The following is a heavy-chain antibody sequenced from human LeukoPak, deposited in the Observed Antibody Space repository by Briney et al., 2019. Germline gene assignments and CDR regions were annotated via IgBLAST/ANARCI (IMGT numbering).Heavy chain of an antibody. CDR3: AREVLRYSDY. Sequence: PGGSLRLSCAASGFTFSSYAMNWVRQAPGRGLEWVSYISSSSSTIYYTDSVKGRFSISRDNAKNSLYLQMNSLRDEDTAVYYCAREVLRYSDYWGQGTLVTVSS. CDR1: GFTFSSYA. CDR2: ISSSSSTI. J-gene: IGHJ4*02. V-gene: IGHV3-48*02. D-gene: IGHD3-9*01.